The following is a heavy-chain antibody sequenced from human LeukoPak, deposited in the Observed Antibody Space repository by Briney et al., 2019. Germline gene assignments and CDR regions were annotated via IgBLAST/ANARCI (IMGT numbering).Heavy chain of an antibody. Sequence: GRSLRLSSTASGFNFGDYALSWVRQAPGKGLEWVGFIRSKAYGGTIEYAASVKGRFTISRDDSKSIAYLQMNSLKTEDTAVYYCTRYSGYWFNPWGQGTLVTVSS. CDR1: GFNFGDYA. CDR2: IRSKAYGGTI. CDR3: TRYSGYWFNP. D-gene: IGHD5-12*01. V-gene: IGHV3-49*04. J-gene: IGHJ5*02.